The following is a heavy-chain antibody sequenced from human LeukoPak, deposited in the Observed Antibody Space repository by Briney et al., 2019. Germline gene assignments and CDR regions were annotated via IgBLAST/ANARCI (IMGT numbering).Heavy chain of an antibody. D-gene: IGHD2-2*02. CDR2: IYHNGTP. CDR1: VGSINSGNW. J-gene: IGHJ6*02. Sequence: SQTLSLTCAVSVGSINSGNWWSWVRQSPGKGLEWIGEIYHNGTPNYNPSLKSRVTISAHTFKNHFSLKMTSVTAADTAVYYCATAPILRGEGGEHYKYGMDVWGQGTTVIVSS. V-gene: IGHV4-4*02. CDR3: ATAPILRGEGGEHYKYGMDV.